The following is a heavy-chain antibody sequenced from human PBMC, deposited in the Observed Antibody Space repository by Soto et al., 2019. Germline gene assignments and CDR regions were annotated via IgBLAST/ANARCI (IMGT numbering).Heavy chain of an antibody. Sequence: QVQLVQSGAEVKKPGASVKVSCKASGYTFTSYGISWVRQAPGQGLEWMGWNSAYNANTNYAQKLQGRVTMTTDPSTSTGYMELRSLRSDATAGYYCARARRNERGVTIPFDYWGQGTLVTASS. CDR1: GYTFTSYG. CDR3: ARARRNERGVTIPFDY. CDR2: NSAYNANT. J-gene: IGHJ4*02. D-gene: IGHD3-10*01. V-gene: IGHV1-18*01.